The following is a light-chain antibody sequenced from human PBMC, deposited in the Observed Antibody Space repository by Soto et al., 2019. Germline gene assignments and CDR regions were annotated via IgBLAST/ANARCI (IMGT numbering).Light chain of an antibody. CDR3: QQYDVHPKT. CDR2: DAS. V-gene: IGKV1-5*01. Sequence: DVQMTPSHSTLAASVLYIVNITFRSSENIKNWLAWYQQTPGKAPKVLISDASRLETGVPSRFSGSGYGTDFTLTITSLQTDDFGTYHCQQYDVHPKTFGQGTKVE. CDR1: ENIKNW. J-gene: IGKJ1*01.